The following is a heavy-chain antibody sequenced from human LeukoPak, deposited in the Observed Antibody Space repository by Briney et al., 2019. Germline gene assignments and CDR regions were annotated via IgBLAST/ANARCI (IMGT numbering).Heavy chain of an antibody. J-gene: IGHJ5*02. Sequence: GESLKISCKGSGYSFTSYWIGWVRQMPGKGLEWMGIIYPGDSDTRYSPSFQGQVTISADKSISTAYLQWSSLKASDTAMYYCARQSFGGQHLVGSYNWFDPWGQGTLVTVSS. V-gene: IGHV5-51*01. CDR2: IYPGDSDT. CDR1: GYSFTSYW. D-gene: IGHD6-13*01. CDR3: ARQSFGGQHLVGSYNWFDP.